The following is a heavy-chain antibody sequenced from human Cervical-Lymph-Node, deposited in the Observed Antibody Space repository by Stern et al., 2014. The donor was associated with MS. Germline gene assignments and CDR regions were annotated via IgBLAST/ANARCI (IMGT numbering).Heavy chain of an antibody. CDR1: GVSIRSSSYS. CDR2: IYITGPP. J-gene: IGHJ6*02. Sequence: QLQLQESGPGLVKPSQTLSLTCTLSGVSIRSSSYSWSWIRQPAGKGLEWIGRIYITGPPNYNPSLQSRATISPDTSKNQFFLRVNSVTAADTAMYYCARDPFDGDYYPYKYYGMDVWGQGTTVTVSS. D-gene: IGHD1-26*01. V-gene: IGHV4-61*02. CDR3: ARDPFDGDYYPYKYYGMDV.